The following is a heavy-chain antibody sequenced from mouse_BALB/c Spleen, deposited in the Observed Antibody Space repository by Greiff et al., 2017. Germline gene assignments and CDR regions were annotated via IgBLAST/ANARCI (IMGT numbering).Heavy chain of an antibody. CDR1: GYTFTSYW. J-gene: IGHJ2*01. CDR2: IYPSDSYT. D-gene: IGHD4-1*01. Sequence: QVQLQQPGAELVRPGASVKLSCKASGYTFTSYWINWVKQRPGQGLEWIGNIYPSDSYTNYNQKFKDKATLTVDKSSSTAYMQLSSPTSEDSAVYYCTRGDLGDYWGQGTTLTVSS. V-gene: IGHV1-69*02. CDR3: TRGDLGDY.